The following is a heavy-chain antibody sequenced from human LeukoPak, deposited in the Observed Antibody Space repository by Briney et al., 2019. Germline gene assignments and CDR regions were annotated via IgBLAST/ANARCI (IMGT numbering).Heavy chain of an antibody. D-gene: IGHD1-1*01. CDR2: IYTSGST. J-gene: IGHJ4*02. CDR3: ARDLGRPKIANYFDY. CDR1: GGSISSYY. Sequence: SETPSLTCTVSGGSISSYYWSWIRQPAGKGLEWIGRIYTSGSTNYNPSLKSRVTMSVDTSKNQFSLKLSSVTAADTAVYYCARDLGRPKIANYFDYWGQGTLVTVSS. V-gene: IGHV4-4*07.